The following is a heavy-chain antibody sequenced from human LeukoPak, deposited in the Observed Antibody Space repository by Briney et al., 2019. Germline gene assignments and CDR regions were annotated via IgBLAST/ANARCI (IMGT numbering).Heavy chain of an antibody. V-gene: IGHV4-34*01. CDR2: IYHSGST. D-gene: IGHD4-11*01. CDR1: GGSFSGYY. Sequence: KPSETLSLTCAVYGGSFSGYYWSWIRQPPGKGLEWIGYIYHSGSTYYNPSLKSRVTISVDRSKNQFSLKLSSVTAADTAVYYCARGGDSNYAGYYYYGMDVWGQGTTVTVSS. CDR3: ARGGDSNYAGYYYYGMDV. J-gene: IGHJ6*02.